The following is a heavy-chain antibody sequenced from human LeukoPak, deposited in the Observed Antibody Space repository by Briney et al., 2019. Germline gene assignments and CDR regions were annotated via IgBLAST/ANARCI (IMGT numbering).Heavy chain of an antibody. CDR2: IYYTGTT. Sequence: SETLSLTCTVSGGTIRSYYWSWIRQPPGKGLEWIGYIYYTGTTGYNPSLKSRVTISVDTSKNQFSLKLSSVTAADTAVYYCARGRDRVLQYCSSTSCYPPDGFDPWGQGTLVTVSS. J-gene: IGHJ5*02. V-gene: IGHV4-59*01. D-gene: IGHD2-2*01. CDR3: ARGRDRVLQYCSSTSCYPPDGFDP. CDR1: GGTIRSYY.